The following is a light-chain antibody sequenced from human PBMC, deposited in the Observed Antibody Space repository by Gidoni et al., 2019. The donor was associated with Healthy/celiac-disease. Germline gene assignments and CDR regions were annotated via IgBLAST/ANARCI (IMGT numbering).Light chain of an antibody. CDR1: QSVSSSY. Sequence: EIVLPHSPLTLSLSPGERATLSCRASQSVSSSYLAWYQQKPGQAPRLLIYGASSRATGIPDRFSGSGSGTDFTLTISRLEPEDFAVYYCQQYGSSPPDTFGGGTKVEIK. J-gene: IGKJ4*01. CDR2: GAS. V-gene: IGKV3-20*01. CDR3: QQYGSSPPDT.